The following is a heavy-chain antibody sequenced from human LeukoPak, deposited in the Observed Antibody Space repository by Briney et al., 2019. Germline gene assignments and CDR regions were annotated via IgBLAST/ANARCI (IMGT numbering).Heavy chain of an antibody. V-gene: IGHV4-59*08. J-gene: IGHJ5*02. CDR1: GGSISSYY. D-gene: IGHD4-17*01. Sequence: ASETLSLTCTVSGGSISSYYWSWIRQPPGKGLEWIGYIYYSGSTNYNPSLKSRVTISVDTSKNQFSLKLSSVTAADTAVYYCARHIGFGTTVTLEPWGQGTLVTVSS. CDR3: ARHIGFGTTVTLEP. CDR2: IYYSGST.